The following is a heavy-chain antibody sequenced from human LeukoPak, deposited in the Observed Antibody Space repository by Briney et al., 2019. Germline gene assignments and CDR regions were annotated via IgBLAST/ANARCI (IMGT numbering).Heavy chain of an antibody. J-gene: IGHJ6*03. CDR1: GFTFSSYR. Sequence: GGSLRLSCAAAGFTFSSYRMNWVRQARGKGLELVSSISSSSSYIYYADSVKGRFTISRNNAKNSLYLQMNSLRAEDTAVYYCARPDGVPAASVYYMDVWGKGTTVTVPS. CDR2: ISSSSSYI. D-gene: IGHD2-2*01. CDR3: ARPDGVPAASVYYMDV. V-gene: IGHV3-21*01.